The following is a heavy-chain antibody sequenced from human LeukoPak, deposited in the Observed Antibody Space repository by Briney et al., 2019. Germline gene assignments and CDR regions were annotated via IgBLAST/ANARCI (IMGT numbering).Heavy chain of an antibody. Sequence: SETLSLTCTVSGGSISSYYWSWIRQPPGKGLEWIGYIYYSGSTNYNPSLKSRVTISVDTSKNQFSLKLSSETAADTAVYYCARHGGLLWFGELFPSDYYYYYGMDVWGQGTTVTVSS. V-gene: IGHV4-59*08. CDR3: ARHGGLLWFGELFPSDYYYYYGMDV. CDR1: GGSISSYY. D-gene: IGHD3-10*01. CDR2: IYYSGST. J-gene: IGHJ6*02.